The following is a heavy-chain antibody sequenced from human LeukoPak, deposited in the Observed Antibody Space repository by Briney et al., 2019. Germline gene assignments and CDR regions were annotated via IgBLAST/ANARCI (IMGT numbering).Heavy chain of an antibody. Sequence: GRSLRLSCAASGFTFSSYGMHWVRQAPGKGLEWVAVIWYDGSNKYYADSVKGRFTISRDNSKNTLYLQMNSLRAEDTAVYYCAKDGPYYFDYWGQGTLATASS. CDR2: IWYDGSNK. CDR3: AKDGPYYFDY. CDR1: GFTFSSYG. V-gene: IGHV3-33*06. J-gene: IGHJ4*02.